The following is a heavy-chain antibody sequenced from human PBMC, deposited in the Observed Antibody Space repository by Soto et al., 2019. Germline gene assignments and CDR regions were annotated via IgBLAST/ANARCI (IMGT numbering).Heavy chain of an antibody. CDR1: GGSISSGDYY. D-gene: IGHD3-9*01. CDR2: IYYSGST. CDR3: ARAYYNNYWYFDL. V-gene: IGHV4-30-4*01. Sequence: QVQLQESGPGLVKPSQTLSLTCTVSGGSISSGDYYWSWIRQPPGKGLEWIGYIYYSGSTYYNPSLKIRVTISVDSTKNQLSLKLSSVTAADTAVYYCARAYYNNYWYFDLWGRGTLVTVSS. J-gene: IGHJ2*01.